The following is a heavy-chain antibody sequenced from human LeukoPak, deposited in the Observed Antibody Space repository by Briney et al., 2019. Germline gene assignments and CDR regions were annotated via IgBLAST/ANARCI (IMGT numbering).Heavy chain of an antibody. CDR1: GFTFGSYS. J-gene: IGHJ4*02. CDR3: ARGRPTGASRLFVLP. V-gene: IGHV3-21*06. Sequence: PGGSLRLSRAASGFTFGSYSMTWVRQAPGKGLEWVSSMSSGGTYIYYADSVRGRFTISRDNAKNSLYLLMNSLRVDDTAVYYCARGRPTGASRLFVLPWGQGTLVTVSS. D-gene: IGHD2-8*02. CDR2: MSSGGTYI.